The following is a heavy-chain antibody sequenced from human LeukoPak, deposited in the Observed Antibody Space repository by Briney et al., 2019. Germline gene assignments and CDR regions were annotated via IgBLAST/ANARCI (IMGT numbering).Heavy chain of an antibody. Sequence: SETLSLTCAIYGGSFSGYYWSWLRQPPGKGLEWIGEINHSGSTNYDPSLESRVTISEDMSKNQFSLKLTSVTAADTAVYYCARGPPRDFDTSGFYYNYWGQGILVTVSS. CDR1: GGSFSGYY. V-gene: IGHV4-34*01. D-gene: IGHD3-22*01. J-gene: IGHJ4*02. CDR2: INHSGST. CDR3: ARGPPRDFDTSGFYYNY.